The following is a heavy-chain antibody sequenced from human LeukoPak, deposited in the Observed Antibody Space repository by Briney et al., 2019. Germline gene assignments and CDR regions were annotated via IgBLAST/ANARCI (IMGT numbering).Heavy chain of an antibody. CDR1: GGSFSGYY. V-gene: IGHV4-34*01. CDR3: ARRAKKPGYCSGGSCYSERYFDL. Sequence: PSETLSLTCAVYGGSFSGYYWSWIRQPPGKGLEWIGEINHSGSTNYNPSLKSRVTMSVDTSKNQFSLKLSSVTAADTAVYYCARRAKKPGYCSGGSCYSERYFDLWGRGTLVTVSS. CDR2: INHSGST. J-gene: IGHJ2*01. D-gene: IGHD2-15*01.